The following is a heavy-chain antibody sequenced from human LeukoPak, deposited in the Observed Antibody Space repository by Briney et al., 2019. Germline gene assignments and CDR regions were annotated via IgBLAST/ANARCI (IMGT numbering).Heavy chain of an antibody. CDR2: IYSAGST. Sequence: SGGTLRLSCAASGYTFSSYGMSWVRQAPGKGLEWVSFIYSAGSTHYSDSVKGRFTISIDNSKNTLYLQMNSLRAEDTAVYYCARRAGAYTHPYDYWGQGTLVTVSS. J-gene: IGHJ4*02. CDR3: ARRAGAYTHPYDY. CDR1: GYTFSSYG. D-gene: IGHD3-16*01. V-gene: IGHV3-53*01.